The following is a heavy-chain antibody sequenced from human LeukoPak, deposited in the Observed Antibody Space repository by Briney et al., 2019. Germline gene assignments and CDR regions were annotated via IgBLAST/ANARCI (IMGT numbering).Heavy chain of an antibody. D-gene: IGHD3-3*01. V-gene: IGHV3-30*04. J-gene: IGHJ4*02. CDR3: AKEVGTSGYYIDY. CDR1: GFTFSNYV. Sequence: GGSLRLSCAASGFTFSNYVMHWVRQAPGKGLEWVAIISYDGSDKYYADSVKGRFTISRDNSKNTLYLQMNSLRAEDTAAYYCAKEVGTSGYYIDYWGQGTLVTVSS. CDR2: ISYDGSDK.